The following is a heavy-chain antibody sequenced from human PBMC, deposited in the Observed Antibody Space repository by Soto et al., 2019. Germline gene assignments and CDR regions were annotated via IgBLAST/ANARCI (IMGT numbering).Heavy chain of an antibody. V-gene: IGHV5-51*01. CDR2: VYVDDSDT. CDR1: GYXFTSYW. Sequence: EXLKISCEYSGYXFTSYWVAWVRHMPGKGLEWMGIVYVDDSDTKYSPSFEGQVTISADKSLKSAYLQWTSLRASDTAMYYCARVRILSGLFRSFDYWGQGTQGTVSS. CDR3: ARVRILSGLFRSFDY. D-gene: IGHD3-10*01. J-gene: IGHJ4*02.